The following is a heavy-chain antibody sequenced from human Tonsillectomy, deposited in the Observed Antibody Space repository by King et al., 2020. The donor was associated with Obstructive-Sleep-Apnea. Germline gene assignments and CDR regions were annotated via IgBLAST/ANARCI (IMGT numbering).Heavy chain of an antibody. Sequence: QLVQSGGGVVQPGRSLRLSCAASGFTFSSYAMHWVRQAPGKGLEWVAVISYDGSNKYYADSVKGRFAISRDNAKNTLHLQMNSLRAEDTAVYYCAREYTGYFDLWGRGTLAT. D-gene: IGHD5-18*01. CDR1: GFTFSSYA. CDR3: AREYTGYFDL. CDR2: ISYDGSNK. V-gene: IGHV3-30*09. J-gene: IGHJ2*01.